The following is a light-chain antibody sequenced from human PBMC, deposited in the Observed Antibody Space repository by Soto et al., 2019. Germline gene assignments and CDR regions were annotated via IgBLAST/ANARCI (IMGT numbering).Light chain of an antibody. J-gene: IGKJ4*02. CDR2: ATS. V-gene: IGKV1D-16*01. CDR1: QGIRGW. Sequence: DIKMTQAPSSLYAVLGDRVNITCRASQGIRGWLAWYQLKPGKAPKSLIYATSTFQDGVPSRFSGNGSETEFTLTISSLQSEDIATYYCQHYNNSPHTFGGGTKVDI. CDR3: QHYNNSPHT.